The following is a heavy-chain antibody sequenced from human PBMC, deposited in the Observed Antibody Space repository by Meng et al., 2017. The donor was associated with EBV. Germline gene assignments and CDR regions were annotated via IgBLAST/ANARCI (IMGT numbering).Heavy chain of an antibody. J-gene: IGHJ4*02. Sequence: QVPLDQSGAGVKKPGASVKVTCKASGFRFTSYGLHWGRHAPGQRLEWKGWLNTGNDNKKYSKTFQGNSTITRDTSASTAYMDMSNLISEDKAVYYCSGARFRGNDKSFDYWGQGTLVTVSS. D-gene: IGHD1-1*01. V-gene: IGHV1-3*04. CDR3: SGARFRGNDKSFDY. CDR2: LNTGNDNK. CDR1: GFRFTSYG.